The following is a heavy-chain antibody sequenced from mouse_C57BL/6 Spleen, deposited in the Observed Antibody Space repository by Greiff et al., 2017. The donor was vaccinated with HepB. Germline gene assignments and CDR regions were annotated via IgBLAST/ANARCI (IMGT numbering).Heavy chain of an antibody. V-gene: IGHV1-76*01. CDR1: GYTFTDYY. Sequence: VKLMESGAELVRPGASVKLSCKASGYTFTDYYINWVKQRPGQGLEWIARIYPGSGNTYYNEKFKGKATLTAEKSSSTAYMQLSSLTSEDSAVYFCARGLLYYFDYWGQGTTLTVSS. D-gene: IGHD1-1*01. CDR3: ARGLLYYFDY. J-gene: IGHJ2*01. CDR2: IYPGSGNT.